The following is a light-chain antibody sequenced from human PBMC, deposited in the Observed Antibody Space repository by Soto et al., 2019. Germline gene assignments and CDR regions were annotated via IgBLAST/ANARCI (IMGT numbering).Light chain of an antibody. Sequence: EIVLTQSPATLSLSPGERATLSCRASQSVGSYLAWYQQKPGQAPRLLIYDASNRAPGIPPRFTGSGSATDFTLTISSLEPEDFAVYYCQQRSSWLTFGQGTRLEIK. V-gene: IGKV3-11*01. CDR3: QQRSSWLT. CDR1: QSVGSY. J-gene: IGKJ5*01. CDR2: DAS.